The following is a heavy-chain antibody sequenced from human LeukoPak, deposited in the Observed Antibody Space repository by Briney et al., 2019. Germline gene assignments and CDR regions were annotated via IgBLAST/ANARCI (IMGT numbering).Heavy chain of an antibody. J-gene: IGHJ4*02. Sequence: PGGSLRLSCAASGFTFSSYGMYWVRQAPGKGLEWVAVISYDGNNKFYADSVKGRFTISRDNSKNTLYLQMNSLRAEDTAVYYCAKPAGYYYDSSGLDYWGQGTLVTVSS. V-gene: IGHV3-30*18. D-gene: IGHD3-22*01. CDR1: GFTFSSYG. CDR2: ISYDGNNK. CDR3: AKPAGYYYDSSGLDY.